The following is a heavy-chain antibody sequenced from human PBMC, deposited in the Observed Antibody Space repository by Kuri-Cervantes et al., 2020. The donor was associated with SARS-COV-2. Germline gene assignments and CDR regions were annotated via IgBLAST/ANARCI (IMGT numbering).Heavy chain of an antibody. CDR1: GFTFSSFP. V-gene: IGHV3-23*01. D-gene: IGHD2-15*01. Sequence: GGSLRLSCAASGFTFSSFPMSWVRQAPGKGLEWVSGISGSGANTYYADSVKGRFTISRDNAKNSLYLQMNSLRAEDTAVYYCARGGYCSGGSCYSVYYYYYYGMDVWGQGTTVTVSS. CDR2: ISGSGANT. CDR3: ARGGYCSGGSCYSVYYYYYYGMDV. J-gene: IGHJ6*02.